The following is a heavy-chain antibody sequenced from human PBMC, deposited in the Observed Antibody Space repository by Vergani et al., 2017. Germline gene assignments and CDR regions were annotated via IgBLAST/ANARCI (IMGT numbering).Heavy chain of an antibody. Sequence: EVELVESGGGLVQPGGSLRLSCAASGFTFNEYWMHWARQVPGKGLVWVSGMNGDGDTISYADSVKGRFTISRDNAKNTLFLQMNSLRAEDTAVYYCARARKFRFGVVWENWFDPWGQGTLVNVSS. CDR2: MNGDGDTI. CDR1: GFTFNEYW. V-gene: IGHV3-74*01. D-gene: IGHD3-3*01. J-gene: IGHJ5*02. CDR3: ARARKFRFGVVWENWFDP.